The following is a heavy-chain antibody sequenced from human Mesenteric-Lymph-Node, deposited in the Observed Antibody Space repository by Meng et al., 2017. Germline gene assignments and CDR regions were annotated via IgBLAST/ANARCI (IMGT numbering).Heavy chain of an antibody. J-gene: IGHJ5*02. CDR1: GFTFSDYY. Sequence: GQLGEAGGGLVKAGGSLGLACAASGFTFSDYYMTWIRQPPGQGLEWIASISPTGGSLYYADSVKGRFPISRDNAKSSLSLQMNSLRVEDTAVYYCARDHGFLNWFDPWGQGTLVTVSS. D-gene: IGHD2/OR15-2a*01. CDR3: ARDHGFLNWFDP. CDR2: ISPTGGSL. V-gene: IGHV3-11*04.